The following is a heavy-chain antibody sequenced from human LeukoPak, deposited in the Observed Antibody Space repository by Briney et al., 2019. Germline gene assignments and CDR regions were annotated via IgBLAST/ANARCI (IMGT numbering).Heavy chain of an antibody. CDR2: IYYSGST. V-gene: IGHV4-59*01. CDR3: ARDVPVRNY. CDR1: GGSIGSYY. J-gene: IGHJ4*02. D-gene: IGHD3-22*01. Sequence: SETLSLTCTVSGGSIGSYYWSWIRQPPGKGLEWIGYIYYSGSTNYNPSLKSRVTISVDTSKNQFSLKLSSVTAADTAVYYCARDVPVRNYWGQGTLVTVSS.